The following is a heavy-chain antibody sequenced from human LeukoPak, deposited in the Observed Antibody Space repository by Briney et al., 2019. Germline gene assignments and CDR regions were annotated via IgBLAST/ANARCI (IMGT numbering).Heavy chain of an antibody. CDR3: ARGSTYYDSSGQVPFDY. V-gene: IGHV3-48*01. Sequence: GGSPRLSCAASGFTFSTYSMNWVRQAPGKGLEWVSYISSSSSTIHYADSVKGRFTISRDNAKNSLYLQMNSLRAEDTAVYYCARGSTYYDSSGQVPFDYWGQGTLVTVSS. CDR2: ISSSSSTI. D-gene: IGHD3-22*01. J-gene: IGHJ4*02. CDR1: GFTFSTYS.